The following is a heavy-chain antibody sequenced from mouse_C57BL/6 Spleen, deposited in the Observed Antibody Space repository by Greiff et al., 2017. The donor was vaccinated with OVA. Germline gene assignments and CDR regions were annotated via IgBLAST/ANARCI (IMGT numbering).Heavy chain of an antibody. Sequence: QVTLKESGAELVRPGASVTLSCKASGYTFTDYEMHWVKQTPVHGLEWIGAIDPETGGTAYNQKFKGKAILTADKSSSTAYMELRSLTSEDSAVYYCTRSFYARGNYWGQGTTLTVSS. V-gene: IGHV1-15*01. CDR1: GYTFTDYE. J-gene: IGHJ2*01. D-gene: IGHD6-5*01. CDR2: IDPETGGT. CDR3: TRSFYARGNY.